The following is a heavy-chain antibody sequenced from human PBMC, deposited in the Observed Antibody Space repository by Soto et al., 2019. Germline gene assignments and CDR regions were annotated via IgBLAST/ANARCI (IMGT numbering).Heavy chain of an antibody. Sequence: ASVKVSCKASGYTFTSYSMHWVRQAPGQRLEWMGWINAGNGNTKYSQKFQGRVTVTRDTSASTAYMELSSLRSEDTAVYYCARAVYYYDSSGYYPGYYWGKGSLVTVSS. D-gene: IGHD3-22*01. CDR2: INAGNGNT. J-gene: IGHJ4*02. CDR1: GYTFTSYS. CDR3: ARAVYYYDSSGYYPGYY. V-gene: IGHV1-3*01.